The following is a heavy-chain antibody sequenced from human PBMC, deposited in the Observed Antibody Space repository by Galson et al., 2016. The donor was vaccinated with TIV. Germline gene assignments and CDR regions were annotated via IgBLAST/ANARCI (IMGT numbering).Heavy chain of an antibody. CDR3: ARSRGYSYGYVDP. V-gene: IGHV1-69*13. CDR1: GGTFNSYG. J-gene: IGHJ5*02. CDR2: IIPVFGTT. D-gene: IGHD5-18*01. Sequence: SVKVSCKASGGTFNSYGISWMRQAPGQGLQWMGGIIPVFGTTKYSQDFQGRVAVTADESTGTAYMELSGLRFDDTAVYFCARSRGYSYGYVDPWGQGTLVTVSA.